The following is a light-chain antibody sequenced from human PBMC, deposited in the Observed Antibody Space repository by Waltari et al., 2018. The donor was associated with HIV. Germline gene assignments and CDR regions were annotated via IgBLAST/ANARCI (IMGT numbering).Light chain of an antibody. J-gene: IGLJ3*02. CDR2: RNH. CDR3: ASWDDSLSGWV. V-gene: IGLV1-47*01. Sequence: QSVLIQAPSASGTPGQRVTLSCSGSDSSPGINLVHWYQQFPGMAPKLLIYRNHHRPSGVPDRFSGSKSGTSASLAISGLQSDDEADYYCASWDDSLSGWVFGGGTRLTVL. CDR1: DSSPGINL.